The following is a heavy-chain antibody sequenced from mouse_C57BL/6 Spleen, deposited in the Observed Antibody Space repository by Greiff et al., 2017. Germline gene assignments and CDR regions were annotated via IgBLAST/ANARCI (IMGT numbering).Heavy chain of an antibody. Sequence: EVQLQQSGAELVKPGASVKLSCTASGFNIKDYYMHWVKQRTEQGLEWIGRIDPDDGETKYAPKFQGKATITADTSSNTAYLQISSLTSEDTAVYYCARIYGSHWDFDVWGTGTTVTVSS. D-gene: IGHD1-1*01. CDR1: GFNIKDYY. CDR3: ARIYGSHWDFDV. V-gene: IGHV14-2*01. J-gene: IGHJ1*03. CDR2: IDPDDGET.